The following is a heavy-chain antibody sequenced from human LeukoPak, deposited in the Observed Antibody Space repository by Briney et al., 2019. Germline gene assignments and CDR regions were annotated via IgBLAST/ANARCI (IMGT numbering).Heavy chain of an antibody. CDR3: ASGGYYDSSGYRPNDY. Sequence: PSETLSLTCTVSGGSISSYYWSWIRKPPGKGLEWIGYIYYSGITNYNPSLKSRVTISVDTSKNQFSLKLSSVTAADTAVYYCASGGYYDSSGYRPNDYWGQGTLVTVSS. V-gene: IGHV4-59*12. CDR2: IYYSGIT. J-gene: IGHJ4*02. D-gene: IGHD3-22*01. CDR1: GGSISSYY.